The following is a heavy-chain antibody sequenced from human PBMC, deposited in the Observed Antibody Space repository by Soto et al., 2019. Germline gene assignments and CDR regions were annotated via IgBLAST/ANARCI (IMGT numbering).Heavy chain of an antibody. CDR3: AYTELGYCSGGSCYRGEIKDDY. CDR2: IIPIFGTA. D-gene: IGHD2-15*01. V-gene: IGHV1-69*06. Sequence: QVQLVQSGAEVKKPGSSVKVSCKASGGTFSSYAISWVRQAPGQGLEWMGGIIPIFGTANYAQKFQGRVTITADKSTNTAYMGLSSLRSEDTAVYYCAYTELGYCSGGSCYRGEIKDDYWGQGTLVTVSS. CDR1: GGTFSSYA. J-gene: IGHJ4*02.